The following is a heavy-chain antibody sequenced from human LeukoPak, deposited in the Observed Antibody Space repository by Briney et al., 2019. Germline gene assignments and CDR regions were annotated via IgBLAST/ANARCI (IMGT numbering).Heavy chain of an antibody. CDR1: GFTFSSYS. V-gene: IGHV3-21*01. CDR2: ISSSSGYI. J-gene: IGHJ4*02. D-gene: IGHD4-17*01. Sequence: GGSLRLSCAASGFTFSSYSMNWVRQAPGKGLEWVSSISSSSGYIYYADSVKGRFTISRDNAKNSLYLQMNSLRAEDTAVYYCARVSGLTTVDYFDYWGQGTLVTVSS. CDR3: ARVSGLTTVDYFDY.